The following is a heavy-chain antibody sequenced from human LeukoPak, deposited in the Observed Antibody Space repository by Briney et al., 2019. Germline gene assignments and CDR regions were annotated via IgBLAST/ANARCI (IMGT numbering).Heavy chain of an antibody. D-gene: IGHD6-6*01. CDR3: ARAERQFVSYYYYYYIDV. Sequence: PGGSLRLSCAASGFTFNDYWMSWVRQAPGKGLEWVASIKGRFTISRDNAQNSRYLQMSSLRAEDTAVYYCARAERQFVSYYYYYYIDVWGKGTTVTVSS. CDR2: I. J-gene: IGHJ6*03. V-gene: IGHV3-7*01. CDR1: GFTFNDYW.